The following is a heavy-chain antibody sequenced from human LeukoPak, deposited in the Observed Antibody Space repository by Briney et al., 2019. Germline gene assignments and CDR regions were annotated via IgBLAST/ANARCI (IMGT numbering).Heavy chain of an antibody. CDR1: GDSIISTTYY. V-gene: IGHV4-39*01. Sequence: SETLSLTCTVSGDSIISTTYYWSWIRQPTGKGLERIGLVFHSGTTFYNPSLESRVTISVDTSKTQFSLKLSSVTAADTAVYYCARRYSSGWSGIWFDPWGQGTLVTVSS. J-gene: IGHJ5*02. CDR2: VFHSGTT. D-gene: IGHD6-19*01. CDR3: ARRYSSGWSGIWFDP.